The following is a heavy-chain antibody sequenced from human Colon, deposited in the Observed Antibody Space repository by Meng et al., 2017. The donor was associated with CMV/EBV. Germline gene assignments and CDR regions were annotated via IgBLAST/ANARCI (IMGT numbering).Heavy chain of an antibody. CDR1: GFTFGQYE. V-gene: IGHV3-48*03. CDR3: AKDGRYCSSASCYIPPGYFYAMDI. J-gene: IGHJ6*02. CDR2: MSGSGFTI. D-gene: IGHD2-2*02. Sequence: GESLKISCTASGFTFGQYEMNWVRQAPGKGLEWLAHMSGSGFTIFYADSVKGRFTISRDNSKNMLHLQMNSLRAEDTAVYYCAKDGRYCSSASCYIPPGYFYAMDIWGQGTTVTVSS.